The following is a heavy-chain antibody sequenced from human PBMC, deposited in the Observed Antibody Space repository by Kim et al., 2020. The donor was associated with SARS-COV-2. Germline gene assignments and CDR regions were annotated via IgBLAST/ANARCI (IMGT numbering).Heavy chain of an antibody. CDR1: GFTFSGYW. CDR3: ARDNRGVFDY. Sequence: GGSLRLSCAASGFTFSGYWMSWARQAPGKGLEWVANIKLDGSEKYYVDSVKGRFTISRDNAKNSLYLQMNSLRAEDTAVYYCARDNRGVFDYWGQGTLVTVSS. J-gene: IGHJ4*02. V-gene: IGHV3-7*01. CDR2: IKLDGSEK.